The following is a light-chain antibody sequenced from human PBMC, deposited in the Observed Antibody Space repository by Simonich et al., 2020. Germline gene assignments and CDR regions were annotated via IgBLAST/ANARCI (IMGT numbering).Light chain of an antibody. J-gene: IGKJ2*01. V-gene: IGKV3-15*01. CDR3: QQYNNWPYT. Sequence: EIVMTQSPATRSVSPGERATLSCRASQSVSSNSAWYQQKPGQAPRLLIYGASTRATGIPARFSGSGSGTEFTLTISSLQSEDFAVYYCQQYNNWPYTFGQGTKLEIK. CDR2: GAS. CDR1: QSVSSN.